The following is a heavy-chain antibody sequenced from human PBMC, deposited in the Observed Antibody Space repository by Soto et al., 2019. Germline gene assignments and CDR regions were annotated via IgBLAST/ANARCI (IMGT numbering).Heavy chain of an antibody. CDR1: GGSISSSNW. CDR2: IYHSGST. V-gene: IGHV4-4*02. CDR3: ARDPSSGWYRYYGMDV. D-gene: IGHD6-19*01. Sequence: SETLSLTCAVSGGSISSSNWWSWVRQPPGKGLEWIGEIYHSGSTNYNPSLKSRVTISVDKSKNQFSLKLSSVTAADTAVYYCARDPSSGWYRYYGMDVWGQGTTVTVSS. J-gene: IGHJ6*02.